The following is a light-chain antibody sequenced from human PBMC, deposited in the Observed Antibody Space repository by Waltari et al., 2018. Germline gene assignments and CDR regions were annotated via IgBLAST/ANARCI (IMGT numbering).Light chain of an antibody. Sequence: EIVLTQSPGTLSLSLGERATVSCRASQSVSRALAWYQQKPGQAPSLLIYGASTRATGVPDRFSGSGSGTDFSLTISRLEPYDFAVYYCQHYLRLPVTFGQGTTVEI. J-gene: IGKJ1*01. CDR2: GAS. CDR1: QSVSRA. V-gene: IGKV3-20*01. CDR3: QHYLRLPVT.